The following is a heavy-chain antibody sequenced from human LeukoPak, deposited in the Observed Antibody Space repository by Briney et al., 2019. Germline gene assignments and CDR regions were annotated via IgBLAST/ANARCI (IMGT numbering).Heavy chain of an antibody. CDR3: ARRTTVVTGVDY. CDR2: IYHSGST. V-gene: IGHV4-38-2*02. Sequence: SETLSLTCTVSGYSISSGYYWGWIRQPPGKGLEWIGSIYHSGSTYYNPPLKSRVTISVDTSKNQFSLKLSSVTAADTAVYYCARRTTVVTGVDYWGQGTLVTVSS. D-gene: IGHD4-23*01. CDR1: GYSISSGYY. J-gene: IGHJ4*02.